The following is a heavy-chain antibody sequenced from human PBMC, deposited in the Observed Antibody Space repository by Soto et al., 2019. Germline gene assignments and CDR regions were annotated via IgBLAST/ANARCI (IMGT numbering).Heavy chain of an antibody. Sequence: EVQLVESGGGLVQPGGSLRLSCAASGFTFSSYWMHWVRQAPGKGLMWVSRINSDGSSTSYADSVKGRFTISRDNAKNTLYLQMNSLRAEDTAVYYCVRTSLVVAAATWEDYWGQGTLVTVSS. CDR1: GFTFSSYW. V-gene: IGHV3-74*01. D-gene: IGHD2-15*01. CDR3: VRTSLVVAAATWEDY. J-gene: IGHJ4*02. CDR2: INSDGSST.